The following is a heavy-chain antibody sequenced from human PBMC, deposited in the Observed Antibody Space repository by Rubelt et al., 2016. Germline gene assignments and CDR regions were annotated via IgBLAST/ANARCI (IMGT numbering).Heavy chain of an antibody. CDR1: GGTFSSYA. CDR3: AREADCSSTSCYRDRYFDY. Sequence: QVQLVQSGAEVKKPGSSVKVSCKASGGTFSSYAISWVRQAPGQGLEWMGRINPNSGGTNYAQKFQGRVTMTRDTSISTAYMELSRLRSDDTAVYYCAREADCSSTSCYRDRYFDYWGQGTLVTVSS. V-gene: IGHV1-2*06. D-gene: IGHD2-2*02. CDR2: INPNSGGT. J-gene: IGHJ4*02.